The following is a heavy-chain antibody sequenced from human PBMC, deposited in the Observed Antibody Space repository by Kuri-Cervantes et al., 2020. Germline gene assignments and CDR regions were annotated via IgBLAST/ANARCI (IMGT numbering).Heavy chain of an antibody. D-gene: IGHD2-21*01. Sequence: ASVKVSCKASGYTFTSYGISWVRQAPGQGLEWMGWISAYNGNTNYAQKLQGRVTMTTDTSTSTAYMELRSLRSGDTAVYYCARSNHLYCGGDCYSDYWGQRTLVTVSS. J-gene: IGHJ4*02. CDR2: ISAYNGNT. CDR3: ARSNHLYCGGDCYSDY. V-gene: IGHV1-18*01. CDR1: GYTFTSYG.